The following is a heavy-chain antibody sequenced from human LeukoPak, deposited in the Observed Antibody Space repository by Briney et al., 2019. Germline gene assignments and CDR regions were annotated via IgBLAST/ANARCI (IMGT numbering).Heavy chain of an antibody. V-gene: IGHV1-24*01. CDR2: FDPEDGET. J-gene: IGHJ4*02. CDR3: ATHPTMVRGVPLDY. Sequence: ASVKVSCKVSGYTLTELSMHWVRQAPGKGLEGMGGFDPEDGETIYAQKFQSRVTMTEDTSTDTAYMELSSLRSEDTAVYYCATHPTMVRGVPLDYWGQGTLVTVSS. D-gene: IGHD3-10*01. CDR1: GYTLTELS.